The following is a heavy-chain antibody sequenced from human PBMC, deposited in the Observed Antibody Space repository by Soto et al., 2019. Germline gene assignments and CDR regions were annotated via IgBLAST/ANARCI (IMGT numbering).Heavy chain of an antibody. V-gene: IGHV4-4*02. CDR3: ARRITLASYYFDS. CDR1: GDSISSSNW. J-gene: IGHJ4*02. CDR2: IYHSGST. Sequence: QVQLQESGPGLVKPSGTLSLTCAVSGDSISSSNWWSWVRQPPGKGLEWIGEIYHSGSTYYNPSLESRVAISVDKSKNEFSLKLSSVTAADTAVYFCARRITLASYYFDSWGQGTLVTVSS. D-gene: IGHD3-10*01.